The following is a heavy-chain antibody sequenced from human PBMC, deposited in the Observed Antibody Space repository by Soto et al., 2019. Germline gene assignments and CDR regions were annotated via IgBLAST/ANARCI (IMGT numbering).Heavy chain of an antibody. J-gene: IGHJ4*02. CDR2: LSSGGETT. V-gene: IGHV3-23*01. CDR3: AKTVGTSSKFDY. D-gene: IGHD1-26*01. CDR1: GFTFSNYA. Sequence: GGSLRLSCAVSGFTFSNYAMSWVRQAPGKGLEWVSGLSSGGETTHHADSVKGRFTISRDNSKNTLYLQMNSLRADDTAMYYCAKTVGTSSKFDYWGRGTLVTVSS.